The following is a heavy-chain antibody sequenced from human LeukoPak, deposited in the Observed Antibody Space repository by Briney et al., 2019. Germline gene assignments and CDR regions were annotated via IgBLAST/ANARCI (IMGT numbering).Heavy chain of an antibody. J-gene: IGHJ4*02. D-gene: IGHD4-17*01. CDR3: TRGMTTVTTAFDS. Sequence: GGSLRLSCAASGFTFSSSSMNWVRHAPGKGLEWVLSISSSSSYIYYADSVKGRFTISRDSAKTSVYLQMNSLRAEDTAVYYCTRGMTTVTTAFDSWGQGTLVTVSS. V-gene: IGHV3-21*01. CDR1: GFTFSSSS. CDR2: ISSSSSYI.